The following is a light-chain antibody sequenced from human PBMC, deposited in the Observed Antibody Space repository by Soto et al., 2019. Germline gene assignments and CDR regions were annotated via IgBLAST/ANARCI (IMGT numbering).Light chain of an antibody. V-gene: IGKV3-20*01. Sequence: EIVLTQSPGTLSLSPGERATLSCRASQSLGDNYLAWYQQKPGQAPRLLIYGASSRATGIPDRFSASGSRTDFTLTITRLEPEDFAVYYCQQYGSSAGAFGPGTKVDPK. CDR2: GAS. CDR3: QQYGSSAGA. J-gene: IGKJ3*01. CDR1: QSLGDNY.